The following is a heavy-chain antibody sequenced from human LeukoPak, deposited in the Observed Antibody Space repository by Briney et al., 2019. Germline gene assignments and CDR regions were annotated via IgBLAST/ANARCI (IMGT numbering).Heavy chain of an antibody. Sequence: GGSLRLSCAASGFTFNTYTMNWVRQAPGKGLECVSSTSSASTYIYNADSAKGRFTISRDNAKNSLYLQMDSLRVEDTAVYYCARGQWPDYWGQGTLVTVSS. J-gene: IGHJ4*02. CDR1: GFTFNTYT. CDR2: TSSASTYI. CDR3: ARGQWPDY. V-gene: IGHV3-21*01. D-gene: IGHD6-19*01.